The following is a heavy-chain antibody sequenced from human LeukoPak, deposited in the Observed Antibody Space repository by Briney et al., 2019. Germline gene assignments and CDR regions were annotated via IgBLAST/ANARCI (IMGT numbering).Heavy chain of an antibody. CDR1: GFTFSTYA. CDR3: ARGRSYDILTGYWKGGAFDI. J-gene: IGHJ3*02. Sequence: GGSLRLSCSASGFTFSTYAMHWVRQAPGKGLEYVSAISSTGGSTYYADSVKGRFTISRDNSKNTLYVQMSSLRAEDTALYYCARGRSYDILTGYWKGGAFDIWGQGTMVTVSS. V-gene: IGHV3-64D*08. D-gene: IGHD3-9*01. CDR2: ISSTGGST.